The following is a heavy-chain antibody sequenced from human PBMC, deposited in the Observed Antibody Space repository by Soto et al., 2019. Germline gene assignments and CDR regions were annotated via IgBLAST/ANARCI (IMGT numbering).Heavy chain of an antibody. CDR2: ISAYNGDT. V-gene: IGHV1-18*01. CDR1: GYTFTNYG. CDR3: ARDLAGATTRRAFDI. Sequence: QVQLVQSGAEMKKPGASVKVSCKASGYTFTNYGISWVRQAPGQGLEWMGWISAYNGDTNYAQKLQGRVTMTTDTFTSTAYMELRSLRSDDTAMYSCARDLAGATTRRAFDIWGQGTMVTVSS. D-gene: IGHD1-26*01. J-gene: IGHJ3*02.